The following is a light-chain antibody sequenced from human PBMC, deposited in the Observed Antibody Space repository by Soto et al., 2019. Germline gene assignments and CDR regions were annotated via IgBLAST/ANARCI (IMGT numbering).Light chain of an antibody. CDR3: QKRSNWPLN. CDR1: QGVSSF. Sequence: EIVLTHSPATLSLSALEIATLSCSASQGVSSFLAWYQQKPGQAPRLLIYDASNKATGIPARFSGSGSGTDFTLTINSLEPEDFAVYYCQKRSNWPLNFGGGTKVDIK. J-gene: IGKJ4*01. CDR2: DAS. V-gene: IGKV3-11*01.